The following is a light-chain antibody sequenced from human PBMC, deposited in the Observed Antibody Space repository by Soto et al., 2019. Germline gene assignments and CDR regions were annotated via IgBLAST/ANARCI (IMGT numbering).Light chain of an antibody. CDR3: QSYDSSLSGYV. Sequence: QSVLTQPPSVSEAPGQRVTISCTGGSSNIGAGYEAHWYQQVPGTAPKLLIYENNNRPSGVPDRFSGYKSGTSASLAITGLQAEDGAEYYCQSYDSSLSGYVFGTGTKLTVL. V-gene: IGLV1-40*01. J-gene: IGLJ1*01. CDR2: ENN. CDR1: SSNIGAGYE.